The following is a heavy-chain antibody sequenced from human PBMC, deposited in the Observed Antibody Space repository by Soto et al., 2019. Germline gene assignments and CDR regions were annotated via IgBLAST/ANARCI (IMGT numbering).Heavy chain of an antibody. J-gene: IGHJ4*02. CDR1: GFSVTANY. CDR3: ANGRYYYDSSAYFAY. Sequence: PGGSLRLSCEVSGFSVTANYMSWVRQAPGKGLEWVSAISGSGGNTYYADSVKGRFTISRDNSKNTLYLQLNSLRAEDTAVYYCANGRYYYDSSAYFAYWGQGTLVTVSS. CDR2: ISGSGGNT. V-gene: IGHV3-23*01. D-gene: IGHD3-22*01.